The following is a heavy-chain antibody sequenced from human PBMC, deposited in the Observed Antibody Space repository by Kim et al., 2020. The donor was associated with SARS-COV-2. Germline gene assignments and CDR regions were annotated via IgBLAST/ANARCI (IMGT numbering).Heavy chain of an antibody. J-gene: IGHJ4*02. D-gene: IGHD4-17*01. Sequence: GGSLRLSCAASGFTFSSYEMNWVRQAPGKGLEWVSYISSSGSTIYYADSVKGRFTISRDNAKNSLYLQMNSLRAEDTAVYYCARNPSMMDYGDYGGYYFDYWGQGTLVTVSS. CDR1: GFTFSSYE. CDR2: ISSSGSTI. V-gene: IGHV3-48*03. CDR3: ARNPSMMDYGDYGGYYFDY.